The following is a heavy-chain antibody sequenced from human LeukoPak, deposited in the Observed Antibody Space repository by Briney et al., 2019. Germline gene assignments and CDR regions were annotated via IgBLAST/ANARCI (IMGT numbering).Heavy chain of an antibody. CDR2: IYYSGST. CDR1: GGSISSSSYY. J-gene: IGHJ4*02. CDR3: ARHPRLLRFGLFDY. V-gene: IGHV4-39*01. D-gene: IGHD3-10*01. Sequence: KPSETLSLTCTVSGGSISSSSYYWGWIRQPPGKGLEWIGSIYYSGSTYYNPSLKSRVTISVDTSKNQFSLKLSSVTAADTAVYYCARHPRLLRFGLFDYWGQGTLVTVFS.